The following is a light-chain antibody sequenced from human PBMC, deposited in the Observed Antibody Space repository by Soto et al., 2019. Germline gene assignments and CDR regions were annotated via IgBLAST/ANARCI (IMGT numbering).Light chain of an antibody. Sequence: EIVLTQSPATLSLSPGERATLSCRASQSVRSYLAWYQQKPGQAPRLLIYDASNRATGIPARFSGSGSGTDITLTISSLEPEDFAIYYCQQRSNWPPVTFGGGTKVEIK. CDR1: QSVRSY. CDR2: DAS. J-gene: IGKJ4*01. V-gene: IGKV3-11*01. CDR3: QQRSNWPPVT.